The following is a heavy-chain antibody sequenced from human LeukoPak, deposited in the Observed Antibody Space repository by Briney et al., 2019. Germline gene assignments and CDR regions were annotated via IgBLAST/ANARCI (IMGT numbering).Heavy chain of an antibody. V-gene: IGHV3-74*01. Sequence: GGSLRLSCAASGLAFSAYKMHWVRQAPRKGLVWVSRISTDGYTTDYADFVQGRFTASRDNTKNTWSLEMNSLRAEDTAVYYCARFGTYGSGTYAFDYWGQGTLVTVSS. D-gene: IGHD3-10*01. J-gene: IGHJ4*02. CDR2: ISTDGYTT. CDR1: GLAFSAYK. CDR3: ARFGTYGSGTYAFDY.